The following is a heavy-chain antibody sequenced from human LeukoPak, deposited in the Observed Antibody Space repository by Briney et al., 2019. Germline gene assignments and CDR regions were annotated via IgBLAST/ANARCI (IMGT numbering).Heavy chain of an antibody. CDR2: ISGCGDST. CDR3: TIPALGSCSSTSCPPFFDP. D-gene: IGHD2-2*01. Sequence: GGSLRLSCAASGFTFSSYAMSWVRQAPGKGLEWVSAISGCGDSTYYADSVKGRFTISRDNSKNTLYLQMNSLRAEDTAVYYCTIPALGSCSSTSCPPFFDPWGQGTLVTVSS. J-gene: IGHJ5*02. V-gene: IGHV3-23*01. CDR1: GFTFSSYA.